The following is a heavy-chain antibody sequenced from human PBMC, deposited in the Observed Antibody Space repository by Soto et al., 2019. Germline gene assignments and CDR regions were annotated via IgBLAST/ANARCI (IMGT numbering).Heavy chain of an antibody. V-gene: IGHV3-23*01. CDR3: AKDRAEWGSYDY. J-gene: IGHJ4*02. D-gene: IGHD7-27*01. CDR2: ISGSGGTT. Sequence: EVQMLESGGGLVQPGESLRLSCAASGFTFSSYAMSWVRQAPGKGLKWLSTISGSGGTTYYAESVQGRFTISRDNSKNTLYLQMNSLRAEDTAVYYCAKDRAEWGSYDYWGQGILVTVSS. CDR1: GFTFSSYA.